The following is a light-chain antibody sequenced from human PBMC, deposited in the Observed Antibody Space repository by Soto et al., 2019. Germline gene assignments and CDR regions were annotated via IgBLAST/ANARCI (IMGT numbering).Light chain of an antibody. CDR1: QSVRSNY. V-gene: IGKV3-20*01. Sequence: ECVLTQSPGTLSLSPGERATLSCRASQSVRSNYLAWYQQKPGQSPRLLIYGASNRATGIPDRFSGSGSGTDFTLTISRLEPEDFAVFYCQHYGSSAYTFGQGTTLEIK. CDR2: GAS. J-gene: IGKJ2*01. CDR3: QHYGSSAYT.